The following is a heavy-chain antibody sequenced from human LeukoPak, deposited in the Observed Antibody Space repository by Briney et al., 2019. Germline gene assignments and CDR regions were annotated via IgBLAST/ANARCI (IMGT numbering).Heavy chain of an antibody. V-gene: IGHV1-18*01. CDR1: GYTFTSYG. CDR2: ISAYNGNT. D-gene: IGHD2-2*01. J-gene: IGHJ4*02. CDR3: ARDLALPRYCSSTSCPKGY. Sequence: ASVKVSCKASGYTFTSYGISWVRQAPGQGLEWMGWISAYNGNTNYAQKLQGRVTMTTDTSTSTAYMEPRSLRSDDTAVYYCARDLALPRYCSSTSCPKGYWGQGTLVTVSS.